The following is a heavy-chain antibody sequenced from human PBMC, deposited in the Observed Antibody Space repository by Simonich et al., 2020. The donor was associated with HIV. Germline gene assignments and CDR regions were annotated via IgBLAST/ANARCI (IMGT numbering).Heavy chain of an antibody. D-gene: IGHD6-13*01. J-gene: IGHJ3*02. Sequence: QVQLVQSGAEVKKPGASVKVSCKASSYTFTSYGISGVRQAPGQGLGWMGWMNPNSGSTGFAQKCQGRVTITRNTSVSTAYMELSSLRSEDTAVFFCARGGPGSTWYDAFDIWGQGTMVTVSS. CDR2: MNPNSGST. V-gene: IGHV1-8*03. CDR3: ARGGPGSTWYDAFDI. CDR1: SYTFTSYG.